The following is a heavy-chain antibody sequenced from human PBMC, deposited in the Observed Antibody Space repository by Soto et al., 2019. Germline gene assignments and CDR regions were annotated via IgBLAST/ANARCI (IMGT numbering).Heavy chain of an antibody. CDR2: IYYSGST. D-gene: IGHD5-12*01. CDR3: ARVRSGYDLPWNAFDI. Sequence: QVQLQESGPGLVKPSETLSLTCTVSGGSISSYYWSWIRQPPGKGLEWIGYIYYSGSTNYNPSLKRRVTISVDTSKNQFSLKLSSVTAADTAVYYCARVRSGYDLPWNAFDIWGQGTMVTVSS. CDR1: GGSISSYY. J-gene: IGHJ3*02. V-gene: IGHV4-59*01.